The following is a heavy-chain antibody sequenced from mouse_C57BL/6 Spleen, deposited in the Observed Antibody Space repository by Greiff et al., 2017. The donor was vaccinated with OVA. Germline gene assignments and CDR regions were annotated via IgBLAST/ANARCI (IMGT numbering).Heavy chain of an antibody. D-gene: IGHD2-3*01. V-gene: IGHV1-22*01. CDR3: ARSGWLRTMDY. Sequence: SFSTFTSYNIHFFKHSHGKSLEWIGYINPNNGGTSYNQKFKGKATLTVNKSSSTAYMELRSLTSEDSAVYYCARSGWLRTMDYWGQGTSVTVSS. CDR1: FSTFTSYN. CDR2: INPNNGGT. J-gene: IGHJ4*01.